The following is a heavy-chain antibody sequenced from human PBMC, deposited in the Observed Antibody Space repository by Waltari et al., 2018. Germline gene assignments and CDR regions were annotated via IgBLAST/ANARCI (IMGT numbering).Heavy chain of an antibody. J-gene: IGHJ6*03. V-gene: IGHV1-2*02. CDR3: ARVYYYYMDV. Sequence: VRLVQAWAEAKKPVSTLWVYCQSPGYTLTGHGTHWVRQAAGHGLEWMGWINTNSGGTNYAQKFQGRVTMTRDTSISTAYLELGKLRSDDSAVYCCARVYYYYMDVWGKGTTVTVSS. CDR1: GYTLTGHG. CDR2: INTNSGGT.